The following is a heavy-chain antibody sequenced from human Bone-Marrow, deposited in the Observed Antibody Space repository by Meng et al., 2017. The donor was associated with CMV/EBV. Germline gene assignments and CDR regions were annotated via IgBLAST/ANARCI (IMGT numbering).Heavy chain of an antibody. V-gene: IGHV3-30*04. J-gene: IGHJ6*02. Sequence: GESRKIPGAASGFTFSIFAMHWVRQAPGKGLEWVAVISYDGSDKNYADSVKGRFTISRDNSKNTLYLQMNSLRPEDTAVYYCARPRWVWYYYYGLDVWGQGTTVTVSS. D-gene: IGHD3-16*01. CDR3: ARPRWVWYYYYGLDV. CDR2: ISYDGSDK. CDR1: GFTFSIFA.